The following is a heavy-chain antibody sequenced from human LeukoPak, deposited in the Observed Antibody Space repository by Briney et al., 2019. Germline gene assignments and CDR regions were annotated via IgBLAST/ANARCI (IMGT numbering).Heavy chain of an antibody. CDR3: ARDRLEAVAGDDYFDY. J-gene: IGHJ4*02. CDR2: IKSKTDGGTT. CDR1: GFTFTNAW. V-gene: IGHV3-15*01. Sequence: GGSLRLSCAASGFTFTNAWMNWVRQAPGKGLEWVGRIKSKTDGGTTDYAAPVKGRFTISRDDSKNTLYLQMNSLRAEDTAVYYCARDRLEAVAGDDYFDYWGQGTLVTVSS. D-gene: IGHD6-19*01.